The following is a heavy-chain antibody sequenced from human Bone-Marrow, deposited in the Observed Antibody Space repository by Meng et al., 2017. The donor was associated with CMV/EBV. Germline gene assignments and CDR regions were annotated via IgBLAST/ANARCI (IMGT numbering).Heavy chain of an antibody. Sequence: ASVKVSCKASGYTFTGYYMHWVRQAPGQGLEWMGWINPNSGGTNYAQKFQGRVTMTRDTSISTAYMELSRLRSDDTAVYYCARNLLVVTATDAFDIWGQGTMVTVS. CDR3: ARNLLVVTATDAFDI. CDR2: INPNSGGT. CDR1: GYTFTGYY. J-gene: IGHJ3*02. V-gene: IGHV1-2*02. D-gene: IGHD2-21*02.